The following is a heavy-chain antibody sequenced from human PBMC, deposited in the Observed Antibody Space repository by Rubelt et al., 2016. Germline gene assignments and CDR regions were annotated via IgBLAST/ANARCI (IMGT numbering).Heavy chain of an antibody. V-gene: IGHV4-59*01. CDR2: IYYSGST. CDR3: ARGPLCSGTSCHYSFDY. J-gene: IGHJ4*02. Sequence: QVQLQESGPGLVKPSETLSLTCTVSGGSISSYHWSWIRQPPGKGLECIGSIYYSGSTNYNPSLKSRVTISVDTSKNQFSLKLSSVTAADTAVYYCARGPLCSGTSCHYSFDYWGQGTLVTVSS. D-gene: IGHD2-2*01. CDR1: GGSISSYH.